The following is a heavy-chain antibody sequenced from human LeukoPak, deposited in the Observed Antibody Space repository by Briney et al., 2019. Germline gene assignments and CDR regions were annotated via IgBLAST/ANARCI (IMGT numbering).Heavy chain of an antibody. Sequence: AASVTVSCKASGYTFTGYYMHWVRQAPGQGLEWMGWINPNSGGTNYAQKFQGRVTMTRDTSISTAYMELSRLRSDDTAVYYCARVFIAARPGWFDPWGQGTLVTVSS. CDR3: ARVFIAARPGWFDP. D-gene: IGHD6-6*01. J-gene: IGHJ5*02. CDR1: GYTFTGYY. CDR2: INPNSGGT. V-gene: IGHV1-2*02.